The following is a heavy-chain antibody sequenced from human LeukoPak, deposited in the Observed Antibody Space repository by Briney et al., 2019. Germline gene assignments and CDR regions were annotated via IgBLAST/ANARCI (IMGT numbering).Heavy chain of an antibody. CDR1: GFTFSSYA. J-gene: IGHJ4*02. V-gene: IGHV3-23*01. CDR3: AKGEYYYDSSGRFDY. Sequence: PGGSLRLSCAASGFTFSSYAMSWVRQAPGKGLEWVSAISGSGGSTYYADSVKGRFTISRDNSKNTLYLQMNSLRAEDTAVYYCAKGEYYYDSSGRFDYWGQGTLVTVSS. CDR2: ISGSGGST. D-gene: IGHD3-22*01.